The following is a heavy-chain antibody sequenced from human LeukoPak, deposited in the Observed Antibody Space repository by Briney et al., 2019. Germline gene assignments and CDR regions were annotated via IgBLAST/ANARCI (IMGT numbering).Heavy chain of an antibody. Sequence: PSETLSLTCAVSGYSISSGYYWGWIRQPPGKGLEWIGSIYHSGSTYYNPSLKSRVTISVDTSKNQFSLKLSSVTAADTAMYYFARQDIVVVPAALDYWGQGTLVTVSS. V-gene: IGHV4-38-2*01. J-gene: IGHJ4*02. CDR1: GYSISSGYY. CDR2: IYHSGST. D-gene: IGHD2-2*01. CDR3: ARQDIVVVPAALDY.